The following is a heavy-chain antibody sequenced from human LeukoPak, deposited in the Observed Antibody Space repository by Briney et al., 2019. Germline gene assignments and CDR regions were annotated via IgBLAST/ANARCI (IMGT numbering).Heavy chain of an antibody. Sequence: GESLKISCKGSGFSITNYWIGWVRQMPGRGLEWMGIIYPGDSDTRYSPSFQGQVTISVDKYISTAYLQWSSLKASDTAMYYCARSWVAGYGTVLDYWGQGTLVSVSS. V-gene: IGHV5-51*01. D-gene: IGHD6-19*01. J-gene: IGHJ4*02. CDR1: GFSITNYW. CDR3: ARSWVAGYGTVLDY. CDR2: IYPGDSDT.